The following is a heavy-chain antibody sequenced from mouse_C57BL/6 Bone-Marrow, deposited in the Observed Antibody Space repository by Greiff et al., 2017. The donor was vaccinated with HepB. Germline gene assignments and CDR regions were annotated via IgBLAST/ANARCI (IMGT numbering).Heavy chain of an antibody. J-gene: IGHJ1*03. CDR2: ISYDGSN. Sequence: ESGPGLVKPSQSLSLTCSVTGYSITSGYYWNWIRQFPGNKLEWMGYISYDGSNNYNPSLKNRISITRDTSKNQFFLKLNSVTTEDTATYYCARSTATDWYFDVWGTGTTVTVSS. CDR3: ARSTATDWYFDV. V-gene: IGHV3-6*01. D-gene: IGHD1-2*01. CDR1: GYSITSGYY.